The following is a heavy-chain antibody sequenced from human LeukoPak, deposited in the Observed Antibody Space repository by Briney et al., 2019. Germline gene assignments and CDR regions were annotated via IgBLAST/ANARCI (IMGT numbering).Heavy chain of an antibody. CDR3: ARGVSSSWYSDFDY. J-gene: IGHJ4*02. D-gene: IGHD6-13*01. Sequence: SVKVSCKASGFPFTNYGIAWVRQAPGQGLEWMGGIIPIFGAANYAQKFQGRVTITTDESTSTAYMELSSLRSEDTAVYYCARGVSSSWYSDFDYWGQGTLVTVSS. V-gene: IGHV1-69*05. CDR1: GFPFTNYG. CDR2: IIPIFGAA.